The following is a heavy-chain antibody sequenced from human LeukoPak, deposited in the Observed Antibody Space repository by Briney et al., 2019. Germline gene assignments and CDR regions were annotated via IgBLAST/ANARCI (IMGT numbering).Heavy chain of an antibody. V-gene: IGHV4-39*01. D-gene: IGHD3-3*01. J-gene: IGHJ4*02. CDR2: IYYSGIT. Sequence: SETLSLTCTVSGGSISSSSYYWGRIRQPPGKGLEWIGSIYYSGITYYNPSLKSRVTISVDTSKNQFSLKLSSVTAADTAVYYCASRLHYDFWRGYYTGRWGQGTLVTVSS. CDR1: GGSISSSSYY. CDR3: ASRLHYDFWRGYYTGR.